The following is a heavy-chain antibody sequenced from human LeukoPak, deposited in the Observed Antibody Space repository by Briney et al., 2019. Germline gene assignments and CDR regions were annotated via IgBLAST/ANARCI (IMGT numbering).Heavy chain of an antibody. Sequence: GGSLRLSCTASGFTFGDYAMSWVRQAPGKGLEWVGFIRSKAYGGTTEYAASVKGRFTISRDDSKRIAYLQMNSLKTEDTAVYYCTRAIPFDAFDIWGQGTMVTVSS. J-gene: IGHJ3*02. V-gene: IGHV3-49*04. CDR1: GFTFGDYA. CDR3: TRAIPFDAFDI. CDR2: IRSKAYGGTT.